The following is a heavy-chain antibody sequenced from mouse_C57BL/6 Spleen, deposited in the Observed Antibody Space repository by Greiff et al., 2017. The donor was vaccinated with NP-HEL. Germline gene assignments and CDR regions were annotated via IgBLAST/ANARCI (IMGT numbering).Heavy chain of an antibody. CDR2: INPNNGGT. CDR1: GYTFTDYY. J-gene: IGHJ2*01. V-gene: IGHV1-26*01. CDR3: ERWGITTVVKGVYFDY. Sequence: EVQLQQSGPELVKPGASVKISCKASGYTFTDYYMNWVKQSHGKSLEWIGDINPNNGGTSYNQKFKGKATLTVDKSSSTAYMELRSLTSEDSAVYYCERWGITTVVKGVYFDYWGQGTTLTVSS. D-gene: IGHD1-1*01.